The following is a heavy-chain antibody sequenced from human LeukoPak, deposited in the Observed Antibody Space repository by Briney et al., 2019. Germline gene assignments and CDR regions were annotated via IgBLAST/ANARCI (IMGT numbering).Heavy chain of an antibody. D-gene: IGHD5-24*01. Sequence: GGSLRLSCAASGITFSSRAMSWVRQAPGKGLEWVSLISGSGGHTYYGDSVKGRFTISRGNSTNRLYLQMNSLRPEDTAVYYCAKGGAATMRDGYNYYYYYKEVWGRGTTVTVSS. V-gene: IGHV3-23*01. CDR1: GITFSSRA. J-gene: IGHJ6*03. CDR3: AKGGAATMRDGYNYYYYYKEV. CDR2: ISGSGGHT.